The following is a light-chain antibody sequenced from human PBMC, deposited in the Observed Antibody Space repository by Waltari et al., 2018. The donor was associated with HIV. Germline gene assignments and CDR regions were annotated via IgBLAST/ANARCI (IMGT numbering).Light chain of an antibody. CDR1: SSSVGGYNY. CDR2: DVS. CDR3: CSYAGIFTLV. V-gene: IGLV2-11*01. J-gene: IGLJ2*01. Sequence: QSALTQPRSVSGSPGQSVTISCTGTSSSVGGYNYFSWYQQHPGKAPKLIIYDVSKRPSGVPDRFSGSKSGYTASLTISGLQAEDEADYSCCSYAGIFTLVFGGGTKLTVL.